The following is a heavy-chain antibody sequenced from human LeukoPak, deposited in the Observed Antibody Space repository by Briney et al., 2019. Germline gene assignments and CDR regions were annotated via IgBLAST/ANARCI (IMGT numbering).Heavy chain of an antibody. CDR1: GFTFSSYG. CDR3: ALTMVHLGRLDYYFHY. D-gene: IGHD3-10*01. V-gene: IGHV3-33*01. CDR2: IWYDGSNK. J-gene: IGHJ4*02. Sequence: GGSLRLSCAASGFTFSSYGMHWVRQAPGKGLEWVAVIWYDGSNKYYADSVKGRFTISRDNSKNTLYLQMNSLRAEDTAVYYCALTMVHLGRLDYYFHYWGRGTLVTVSS.